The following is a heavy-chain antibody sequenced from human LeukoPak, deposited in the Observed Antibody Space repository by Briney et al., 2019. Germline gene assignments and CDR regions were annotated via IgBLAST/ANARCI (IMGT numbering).Heavy chain of an antibody. V-gene: IGHV1-8*01. CDR3: ARAGTSGYELDY. CDR1: GYTFTSYD. J-gene: IGHJ4*02. D-gene: IGHD5-12*01. Sequence: ASVKVSCTASGYTFTSYDINWVRQATGQVLEWMGWMNPNSGNTGYAQKFQGRVTITRNTSISTAYMELSSLRSEDTAVYYCARAGTSGYELDYWGQGTLVTVSS. CDR2: MNPNSGNT.